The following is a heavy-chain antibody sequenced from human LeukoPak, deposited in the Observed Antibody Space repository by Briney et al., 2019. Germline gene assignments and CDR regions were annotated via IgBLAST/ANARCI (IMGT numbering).Heavy chain of an antibody. V-gene: IGHV1-24*01. Sequence: ASVKVSCKVSGYTLTELSMHWVRPAPGKGLEWMGGFDPEDGETIYAQKFQGRVTMTEDTSTDTAYMELSSLRSEDTAVYYCATAHQPWELQGFDYWGQGTLVTVSS. CDR1: GYTLTELS. CDR2: FDPEDGET. CDR3: ATAHQPWELQGFDY. D-gene: IGHD1-26*01. J-gene: IGHJ4*02.